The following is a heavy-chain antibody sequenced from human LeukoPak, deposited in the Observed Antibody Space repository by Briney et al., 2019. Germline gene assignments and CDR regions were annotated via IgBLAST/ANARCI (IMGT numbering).Heavy chain of an antibody. J-gene: IGHJ5*02. Sequence: SETLSLTCAVYGGSFSGYYWSRIRQPPGKGLEWIGEINHSGSTNYNPSLKSRVTISVDTSKNQFSLKLSSVTAADTAVYYCARGGVVVAENWFDPWGQGTLVTVSS. D-gene: IGHD2-15*01. CDR1: GGSFSGYY. CDR3: ARGGVVVAENWFDP. V-gene: IGHV4-34*01. CDR2: INHSGST.